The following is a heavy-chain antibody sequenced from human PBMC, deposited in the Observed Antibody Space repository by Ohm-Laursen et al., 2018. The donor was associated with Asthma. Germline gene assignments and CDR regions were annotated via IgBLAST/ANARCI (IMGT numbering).Heavy chain of an antibody. CDR1: GFTFSSYA. J-gene: IGHJ6*02. V-gene: IGHV3-30-3*01. CDR2: ISYDGSNK. D-gene: IGHD4-17*01. Sequence: SLRLSCAASGFTFSSYAMHWVRQAPGKGLEWVAVISYDGSNKYYADSVKGRITISRDNSRNTLYLQMNSLRAEDTAVYYCARWPYGDYYSGMDVWGQGTTVTVSS. CDR3: ARWPYGDYYSGMDV.